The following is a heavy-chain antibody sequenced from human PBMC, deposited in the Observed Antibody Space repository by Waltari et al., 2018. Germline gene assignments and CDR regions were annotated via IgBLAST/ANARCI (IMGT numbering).Heavy chain of an antibody. CDR3: AKGRSLQWLVLDY. V-gene: IGHV3-23*01. CDR1: GFTFSSYA. Sequence: EVQLLESGGGLVQPGGSLRLSCAASGFTFSSYAMSWVRQAPGKGLEWVSAISGSGGSTYYADSVKGRFTISRDNSKNTLYLQMNSLRAEDTAMYYCAKGRSLQWLVLDYWGQGTLVIVSS. CDR2: ISGSGGST. D-gene: IGHD6-19*01. J-gene: IGHJ4*02.